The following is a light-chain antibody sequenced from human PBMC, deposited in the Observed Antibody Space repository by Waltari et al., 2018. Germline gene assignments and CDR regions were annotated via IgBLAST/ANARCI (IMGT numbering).Light chain of an antibody. CDR2: DVS. CDR3: NSYTSSTNVV. J-gene: IGLJ2*01. V-gene: IGLV2-14*03. CDR1: SGAVGAHNY. Sequence: QSVLTQSASVSGSPGQSITISCTGTSGAVGAHNYVSWYQQHPGKAPQLIIYDVSKRPSGVSNRISASKSGNTASLTISGLQAEDEAHYYCNSYTSSTNVVFGGGTKLTVL.